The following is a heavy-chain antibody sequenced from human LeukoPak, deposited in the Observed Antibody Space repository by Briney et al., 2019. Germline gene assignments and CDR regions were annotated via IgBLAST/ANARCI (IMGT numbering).Heavy chain of an antibody. V-gene: IGHV1-18*04. CDR2: ISAYNGNT. J-gene: IGHJ4*02. D-gene: IGHD6-13*01. CDR1: GDSSRTNA. CDR3: ARDQTPVRVYEDY. Sequence: GASVKVSCKASGDSSRTNAIVWLRQAPGQRPEWMGWISAYNGNTNYAQKLQGRVTMTTDTSTSTAYMELRSLRSDDTAVYYCARDQTPVRVYEDYWGQGTLVTVSS.